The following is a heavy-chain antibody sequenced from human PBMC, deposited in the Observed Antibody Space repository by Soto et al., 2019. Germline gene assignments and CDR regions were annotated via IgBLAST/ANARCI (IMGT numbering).Heavy chain of an antibody. CDR2: IYYSGTT. CDR1: GGSVNSGYYY. D-gene: IGHD3-22*01. Sequence: PAETLPLTCPVSGGSVNSGYYYWTWIRQPPGKGREWTGYIYYSGTTNYNPSLKSRVTISVDTSKNQFSLKLNSVNAAETAIYYCQRDASYYDRSYYNAFDIWGQWTMVTVSS. CDR3: QRDASYYDRSYYNAFDI. J-gene: IGHJ3*02. V-gene: IGHV4-61*01.